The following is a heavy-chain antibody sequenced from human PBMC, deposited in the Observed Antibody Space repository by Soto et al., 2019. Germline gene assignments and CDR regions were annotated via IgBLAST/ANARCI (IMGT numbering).Heavy chain of an antibody. CDR1: GYTFTGYY. D-gene: IGHD5-12*01. CDR2: INPNSGGT. V-gene: IGHV1-2*02. J-gene: IGHJ4*02. Sequence: ASVKVSCKASGYTFTGYYMHWVRQAPGQGLEWMGWINPNSGGTNHAQKLQGRVTMTTDTSTSTAYMELRSLRSDDTAVYYCARWRSGYVYFDYWGQGTLVTVSS. CDR3: ARWRSGYVYFDY.